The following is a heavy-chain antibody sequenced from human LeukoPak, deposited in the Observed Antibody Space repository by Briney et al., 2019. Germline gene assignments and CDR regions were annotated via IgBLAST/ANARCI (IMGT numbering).Heavy chain of an antibody. CDR2: IYYSGST. Sequence: SETLSLTCTVSGGSISSYYWSWIRQPPGKGLEWIGYIYYSGSTNYNPSLKSRVTISVDTSKNQFSLKLSSVTAADTAVYYCAINGIRGVIIYFDYWGQGTLVTVSS. CDR1: GGSISSYY. J-gene: IGHJ4*02. CDR3: AINGIRGVIIYFDY. V-gene: IGHV4-59*01. D-gene: IGHD3-10*01.